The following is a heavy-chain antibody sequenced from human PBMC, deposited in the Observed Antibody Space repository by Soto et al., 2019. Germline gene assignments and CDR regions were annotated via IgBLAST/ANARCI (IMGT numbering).Heavy chain of an antibody. CDR3: ARGAVVPAAIFYYYYGMDV. CDR1: GGSISSGGYY. J-gene: IGHJ6*02. Sequence: QVQLHESGPGLVKPSQTLSLTCTVSGGSISSGGYYWSWIRQHPGKGLEWIGYIYYSGSTYYNPSLKSRVTISVDTSKNQFSLKLSSVTTADTAVYYCARGAVVPAAIFYYYYGMDVWGQGTTVTVSS. V-gene: IGHV4-31*03. CDR2: IYYSGST. D-gene: IGHD2-2*02.